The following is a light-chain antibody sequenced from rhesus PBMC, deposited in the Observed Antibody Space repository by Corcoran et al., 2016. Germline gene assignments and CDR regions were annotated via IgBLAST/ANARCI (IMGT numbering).Light chain of an antibody. CDR3: LQSSNWPLT. CDR1: QSVSSY. Sequence: EIVMTQSPATLALPPGERATLSCRASQSVSSYLAWYQQKPGQAPRRLIYGASSRATGIPDRFSGRRSGTWFTLTISSLEPEYVGVYFCLQSSNWPLTFGGGTKVEIK. J-gene: IGKJ4*01. V-gene: IGKV3-24*04. CDR2: GAS.